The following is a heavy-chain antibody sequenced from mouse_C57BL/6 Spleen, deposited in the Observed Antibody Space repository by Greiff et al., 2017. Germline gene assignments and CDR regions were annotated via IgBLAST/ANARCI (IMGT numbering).Heavy chain of an antibody. CDR1: GFTFTDYY. J-gene: IGHJ3*01. CDR2: IRNKANGYTT. D-gene: IGHD2-4*01. V-gene: IGHV7-3*01. CDR3: ASYYDYEFFAY. Sequence: EVQLVESGGGLVQPGGSLSLSCAASGFTFTDYYMSWVRQPPGKALEWLGFIRNKANGYTTEYSASVKGRFTISRDNSQSILYLQMNALRAEDSATYYCASYYDYEFFAYWGQGTLVTVSA.